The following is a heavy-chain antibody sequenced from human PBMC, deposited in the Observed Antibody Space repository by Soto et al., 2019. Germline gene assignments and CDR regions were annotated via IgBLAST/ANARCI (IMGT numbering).Heavy chain of an antibody. D-gene: IGHD6-13*01. Sequence: ASVKVSCKASGYTFITYAMHWVRQAPGQRLEWMGWINAGNGNTKYSQKFQGRVSITRDTSASTAYMELSSLRSEDTAVYYCAKEAASLVSHPYYFDYWGQGTLVTVSS. CDR1: GYTFITYA. CDR3: AKEAASLVSHPYYFDY. J-gene: IGHJ4*02. CDR2: INAGNGNT. V-gene: IGHV1-3*01.